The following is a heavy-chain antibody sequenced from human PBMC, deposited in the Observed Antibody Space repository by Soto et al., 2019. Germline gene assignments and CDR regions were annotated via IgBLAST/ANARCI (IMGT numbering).Heavy chain of an antibody. CDR2: ISSSGSTI. Sequence: EVQLVESGGGLVKPGGSLRLSCAASGFTFSSYSMNWVRQAPGKGLEWVSSISSSGSTIYYADSVKGRFTISRDNAKNSLYLQMNSLRAEDTAVYYCASRTLAQEFYYYYGMDVWGQGTTVTVSS. J-gene: IGHJ6*02. CDR1: GFTFSSYS. CDR3: ASRTLAQEFYYYYGMDV. V-gene: IGHV3-21*01. D-gene: IGHD2-2*01.